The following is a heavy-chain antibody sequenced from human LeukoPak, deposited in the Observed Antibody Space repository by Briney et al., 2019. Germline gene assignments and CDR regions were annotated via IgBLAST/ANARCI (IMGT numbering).Heavy chain of an antibody. CDR1: GGSISSGDYY. CDR2: IYYSWST. V-gene: IGHV4-30-4*01. D-gene: IGHD2-15*01. J-gene: IGHJ6*04. CDR3: GRAKALLYYYYGMDV. Sequence: PSETLSLTCTVSGGSISSGDYYWSWIRQPPGKGLEWIGYIYYSWSTYYNPSLKSRVTISVDTSKNQFSLKLSSVTAADTAVYYCGRAKALLYYYYGMDVWGKGTTVTVSS.